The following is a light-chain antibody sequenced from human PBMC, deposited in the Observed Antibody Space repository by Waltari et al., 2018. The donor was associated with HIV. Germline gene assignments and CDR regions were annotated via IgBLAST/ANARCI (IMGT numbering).Light chain of an antibody. V-gene: IGLV3-10*01. CDR1: ALPKRY. CDR2: KDN. Sequence: SYELTQPPSVSVSPGQTATITCSGDALPKRYAYWYQQRSGQAPVLVIYKDNKRPSGITERFSGSSSGTMATLTISGAQVEDEADYYCYSTDNNGDRGVFGGGTKVSVL. J-gene: IGLJ2*01. CDR3: YSTDNNGDRGV.